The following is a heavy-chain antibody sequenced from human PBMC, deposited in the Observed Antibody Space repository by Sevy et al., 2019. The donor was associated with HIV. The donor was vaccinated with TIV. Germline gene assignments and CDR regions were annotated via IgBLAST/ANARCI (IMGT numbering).Heavy chain of an antibody. J-gene: IGHJ3*01. D-gene: IGHD6-19*01. CDR3: TGPRYGYRGGWWLDDFDF. CDR2: ISYSGKYT. Sequence: GGSLRLSCTASGFTFSSYAMHWVRQAPGKGLEWVALISYSGKYTYYADSVKGRFSISRDDSNNTLYLQMNSLRPEDTAGDFGTGPRYGYRGGWWLDDFDFWGQGTVVTVSS. V-gene: IGHV3-30*04. CDR1: GFTFSSYA.